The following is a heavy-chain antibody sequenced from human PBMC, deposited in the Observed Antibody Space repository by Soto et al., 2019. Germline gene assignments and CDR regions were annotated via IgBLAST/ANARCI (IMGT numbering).Heavy chain of an antibody. D-gene: IGHD2-8*01. Sequence: ASVKVSCKASGYTFTSYGISWVRQAPGQGLEWMGWISTYNGNTNYAQKLQGRVTMTTDTSTTTAYMELRSLRSDDTAIYYCARGDSTDCSNGVCSFFYNHDMDVWGQGTTVTVSS. J-gene: IGHJ6*02. V-gene: IGHV1-18*01. CDR1: GYTFTSYG. CDR2: ISTYNGNT. CDR3: ARGDSTDCSNGVCSFFYNHDMDV.